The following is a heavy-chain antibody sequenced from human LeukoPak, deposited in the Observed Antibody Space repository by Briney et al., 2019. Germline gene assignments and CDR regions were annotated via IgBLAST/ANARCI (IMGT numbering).Heavy chain of an antibody. Sequence: NSSETLSLTCTVSGGSINSGGYYWSWIRQHPGKGLEWIGYIYYSGSTYYNPSLKSRVTISVDRSKNQFSLKLSSVTAADTAVYYCARLDHGDYASNWFDPWGQGTLVTVSS. CDR1: GGSINSGGYY. CDR3: ARLDHGDYASNWFDP. J-gene: IGHJ5*02. V-gene: IGHV4-31*03. CDR2: IYYSGST. D-gene: IGHD4-17*01.